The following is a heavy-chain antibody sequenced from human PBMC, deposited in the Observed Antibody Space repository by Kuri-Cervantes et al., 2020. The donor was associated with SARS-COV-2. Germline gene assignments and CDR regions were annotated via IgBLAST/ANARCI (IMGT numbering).Heavy chain of an antibody. Sequence: GESLKISCAASGFTFSSYAMSWVRQAPGKGLEWVSAISGSGGSTYYADSVKGRVTISRDNSKSTLYLQMNSLRPEDTAVYYCARSSDTAMERELDYWGQGTLVTVSS. CDR1: GFTFSSYA. CDR2: ISGSGGST. D-gene: IGHD5-18*01. J-gene: IGHJ4*02. V-gene: IGHV3-23*01. CDR3: ARSSDTAMERELDY.